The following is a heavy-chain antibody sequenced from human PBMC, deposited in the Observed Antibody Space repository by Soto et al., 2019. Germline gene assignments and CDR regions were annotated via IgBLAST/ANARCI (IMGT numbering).Heavy chain of an antibody. J-gene: IGHJ5*02. V-gene: IGHV5-51*01. CDR1: GYSFTSYW. D-gene: IGHD2-2*01. CDR2: IYPGDSDT. CDR3: ARTRAHCSSTSCYRVYNWFDT. Sequence: PGESLKISCKGSGYSFTSYWIGWVRQMPGKGLEWMGIIYPGDSDTRYSPSFQGQVTISADKSISTAYLQWSSLKASDTAMYYCARTRAHCSSTSCYRVYNWFDTWGQGTLVTVSS.